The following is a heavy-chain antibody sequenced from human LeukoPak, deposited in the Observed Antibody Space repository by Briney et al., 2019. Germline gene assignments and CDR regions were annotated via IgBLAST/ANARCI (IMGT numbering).Heavy chain of an antibody. D-gene: IGHD6-13*01. J-gene: IGHJ6*03. V-gene: IGHV4-34*01. CDR3: ARGEAAAGPMDYMDV. Sequence: SETLSLTCVVYGGSFSGYYWSWIRQPPGKGQEWIGEINHSGSTNYNPSLKSRVTMSVDTSKNQFSLKLSSVTAADTAVYYCARGEAAAGPMDYMDVWDTGATVTVSS. CDR2: INHSGST. CDR1: GGSFSGYY.